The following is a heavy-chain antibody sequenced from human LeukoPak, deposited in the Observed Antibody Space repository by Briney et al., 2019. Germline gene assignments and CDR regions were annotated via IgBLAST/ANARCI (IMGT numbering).Heavy chain of an antibody. CDR1: GGSISSSSYY. V-gene: IGHV4-39*07. CDR2: IYYSGST. J-gene: IGHJ4*02. CDR3: AGSGSYYPDDGY. D-gene: IGHD3-10*01. Sequence: SETLSLTCTVSGGSISSSSYYWGWIRQPPGKGLEWIGSIYYSGSTYYNPSLKSRVTISVDTSKNQFSLKLSSVTAADTAVYYCAGSGSYYPDDGYWGQGTLVTVSS.